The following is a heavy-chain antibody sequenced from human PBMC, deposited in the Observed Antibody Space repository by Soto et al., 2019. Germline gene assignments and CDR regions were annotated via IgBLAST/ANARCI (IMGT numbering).Heavy chain of an antibody. CDR3: ARYLXPDYSDYVGTYYYYGMDV. CDR1: GYRFTIYW. J-gene: IGHJ6*02. V-gene: IGHV5-51*01. Sequence: PGESLKISCQGSGYRFTIYWIGLVRQPPGTGLGWMGIIYPGDSDTRYSPTYQGQSTNSADKSTSTAYLQWSSLKAWDTAMYYCARYLXPDYSDYVGTYYYYGMDVWGQGTTVTVS. CDR2: IYPGDSDT. D-gene: IGHD4-17*01.